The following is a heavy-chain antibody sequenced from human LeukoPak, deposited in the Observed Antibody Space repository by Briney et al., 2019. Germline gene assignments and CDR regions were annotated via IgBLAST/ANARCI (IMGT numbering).Heavy chain of an antibody. CDR3: ARVSIAAAGPNWSDP. Sequence: SETLSLTCTVSGGSISSYYWSWIRQPPGKGLEWIGYIYYSGSTNYNPSLKSRATISVDTSKNQFSLKLSSVTAADTAVYYRARVSIAAAGPNWSDPWGQGTLVTVSS. CDR1: GGSISSYY. V-gene: IGHV4-59*01. D-gene: IGHD6-13*01. CDR2: IYYSGST. J-gene: IGHJ5*02.